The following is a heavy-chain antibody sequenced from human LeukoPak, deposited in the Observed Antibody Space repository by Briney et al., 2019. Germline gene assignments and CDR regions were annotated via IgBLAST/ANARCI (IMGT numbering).Heavy chain of an antibody. V-gene: IGHV4-4*07. J-gene: IGHJ5*02. CDR3: ARELVNQQLNNWFDP. D-gene: IGHD6-13*01. CDR1: GGSISSYY. CDR2: IYTSGST. Sequence: SETLSLTCTVSGGSISSYYWSWIRQPAGKGLEGIGRIYTSGSTNYNPSLKSRVTMSVDTYKNQFSLKLSSVTAADTAVYYCARELVNQQLNNWFDPWGQGTLVTVSS.